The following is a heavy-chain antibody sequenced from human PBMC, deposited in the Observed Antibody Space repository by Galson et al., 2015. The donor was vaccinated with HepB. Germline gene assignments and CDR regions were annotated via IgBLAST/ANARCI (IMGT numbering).Heavy chain of an antibody. CDR1: GFTVSSNY. V-gene: IGHV3-53*01. CDR3: ARGYGATVVNYWYFEL. J-gene: IGHJ2*01. CDR2: IYSGGST. D-gene: IGHD4-23*01. Sequence: SLRLSCAASGFTVSSNYMSWVRQAPGKGLEWVSVIYSGGSTYYADSVKGRFTISRDNSKNTLYLQMNSLRAEDTAVYYCARGYGATVVNYWYFELWGRGTLVTVSS.